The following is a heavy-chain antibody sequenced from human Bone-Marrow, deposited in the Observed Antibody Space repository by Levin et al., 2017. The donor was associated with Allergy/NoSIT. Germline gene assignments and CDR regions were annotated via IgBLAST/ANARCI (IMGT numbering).Heavy chain of an antibody. CDR1: GFSFSDNW. CDR2: IKLGGSEK. CDR3: ARENNGRITMDQGVIPYYFDY. J-gene: IGHJ4*02. D-gene: IGHD3-10*01. Sequence: PGGSLRLSCAASGFSFSDNWMSWVRQAPGKGLEWVANIKLGGSEKYYVDSVKGRFTISRDNAKNSVYLQMNSLRAEDTAVYYCARENNGRITMDQGVIPYYFDYWGQGTLVTISS. V-gene: IGHV3-7*03.